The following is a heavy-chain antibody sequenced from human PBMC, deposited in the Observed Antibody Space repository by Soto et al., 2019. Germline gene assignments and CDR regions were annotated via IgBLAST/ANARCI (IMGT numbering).Heavy chain of an antibody. CDR1: GGSISSRRYD. D-gene: IGHD3-10*01. J-gene: IGHJ6*02. Sequence: XETLSLPCTVSGGSISSRRYDWGWIRQPPGKGLEWIGSIYYSGITYYNPSLKSRVTISVDTSKNQFSLKLSSVTAADTAVYYCARGILSMVRGVIITRYGMDFWGQGTTVTVSS. V-gene: IGHV4-39*01. CDR2: IYYSGIT. CDR3: ARGILSMVRGVIITRYGMDF.